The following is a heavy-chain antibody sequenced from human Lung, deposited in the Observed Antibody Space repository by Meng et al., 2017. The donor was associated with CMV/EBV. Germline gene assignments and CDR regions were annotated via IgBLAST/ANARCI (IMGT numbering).Heavy chain of an antibody. CDR2: IYGDDEK. CDR3: ARAAARPSDWFDP. D-gene: IGHD6-6*01. V-gene: IGHV2-5*02. CDR1: GFPLSTSGVG. Sequence: HITLKESGPTLAKPTQTLTLTCTFSGFPLSTSGVGVGWIRQPPGKALECLAIIYGDDEKRYSPSLESRLTVTKDTSKNQVVLTMTNMVPVDTATYYCARAAARPSDWFDPWGQGTLVTVSS. J-gene: IGHJ5*02.